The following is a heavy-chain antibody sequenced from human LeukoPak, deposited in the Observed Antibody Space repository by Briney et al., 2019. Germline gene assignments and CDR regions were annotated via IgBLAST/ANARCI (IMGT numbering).Heavy chain of an antibody. CDR3: ARGSTVNLYSSGWQRANYYYYYMDV. Sequence: GASVKVSCKASGYTFTSYGISWVRQAPGQGLEWMGWINPNSGGTNYAQKFQGRVTMTRDTSISTAYMELSRLRSDDTAVYYCARGSTVNLYSSGWQRANYYYYYMDVWGKGTTVTISS. V-gene: IGHV1-2*02. J-gene: IGHJ6*03. CDR2: INPNSGGT. CDR1: GYTFTSYG. D-gene: IGHD6-19*01.